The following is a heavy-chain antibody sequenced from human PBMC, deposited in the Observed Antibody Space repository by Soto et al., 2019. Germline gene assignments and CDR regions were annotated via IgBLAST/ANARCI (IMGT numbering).Heavy chain of an antibody. J-gene: IGHJ6*02. V-gene: IGHV1-46*01. CDR3: AGQSLEYSSSSWDDYYYYGMAG. CDR2: INPSGGST. CDR1: GYTFTSYY. D-gene: IGHD6-6*01. Sequence: ASVKVSCKASGYTFTSYYMHWVRQAPGQGLEWMGIINPSGGSTSYAQKFQGRVTMTRDTSTSTVYMELSSLRSEDTAVYYCAGQSLEYSSSSWDDYYYYGMAGWGQGTTVTVSS.